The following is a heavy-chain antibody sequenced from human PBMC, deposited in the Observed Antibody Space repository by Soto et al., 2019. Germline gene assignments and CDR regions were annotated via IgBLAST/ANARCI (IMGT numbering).Heavy chain of an antibody. Sequence: QVQLQESGPGLVKPSGTLSLTCAVSGDSITSDKWWSWIRQPPGKGLQWIGEIYHSGSAKYNPSLKSRVIISVDNSKNHFSLKLSSVTAADTAGYYCARGETQQQRDYWGQGTLVTVSS. CDR2: IYHSGSA. J-gene: IGHJ4*02. V-gene: IGHV4-4*02. CDR1: GDSITSDKW. CDR3: ARGETQQQRDY. D-gene: IGHD6-13*01.